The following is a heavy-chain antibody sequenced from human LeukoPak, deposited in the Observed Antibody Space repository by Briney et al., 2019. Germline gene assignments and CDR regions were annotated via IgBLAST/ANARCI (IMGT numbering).Heavy chain of an antibody. V-gene: IGHV3-33*01. Sequence: PGGSLRLSCAASGFTFSNYAIHWVRQAPGKGLEWVAVIWYDGSNKYYADSVKGRFTISRDNSKNTLYLQMNSLRAEDTAVYYCARDHGTVTTIRGFDIWGQGTMVTVSS. CDR3: ARDHGTVTTIRGFDI. CDR1: GFTFSNYA. CDR2: IWYDGSNK. J-gene: IGHJ3*02. D-gene: IGHD4-17*01.